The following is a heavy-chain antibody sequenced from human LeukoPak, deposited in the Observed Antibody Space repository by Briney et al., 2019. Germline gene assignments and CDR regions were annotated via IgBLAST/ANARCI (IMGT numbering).Heavy chain of an antibody. CDR1: GFTFGSYW. D-gene: IGHD6-13*01. J-gene: IGHJ4*02. V-gene: IGHV3-74*01. CDR2: INSDGSST. CDR3: AKDRPAAGTYYFDY. Sequence: GGSLRHSCAASGFTFGSYWMHWVRQAPGKGLVWVPRINSDGSSTSYADSVKGRFTISRDNSKNTLYLQMNSLRAEDTAVYYCAKDRPAAGTYYFDYWGQGTLVTVSS.